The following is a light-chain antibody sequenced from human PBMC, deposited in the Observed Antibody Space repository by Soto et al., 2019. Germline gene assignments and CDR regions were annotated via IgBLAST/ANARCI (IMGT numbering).Light chain of an antibody. V-gene: IGKV1-27*01. CDR2: AAS. CDR3: QKYNSAPWT. CDR1: QGISTY. J-gene: IGKJ1*01. Sequence: IQMTHTPSTVSASVADRVTITCRASQGISTYLAWYQQKPGKVPQILISAASAVHSGVPSRFSGSGSGTDFTLTISSLQPEDAATYYCQKYNSAPWTFGQGTKVDI.